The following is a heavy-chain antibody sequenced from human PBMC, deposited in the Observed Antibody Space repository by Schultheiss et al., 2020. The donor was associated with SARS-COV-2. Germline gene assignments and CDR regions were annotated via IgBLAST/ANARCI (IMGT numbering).Heavy chain of an antibody. CDR3: ARGGGSSGWSNYGMDV. CDR2: INHSGST. D-gene: IGHD6-19*01. V-gene: IGHV4-39*07. CDR1: GGSISSSSYY. J-gene: IGHJ6*02. Sequence: SETLSLTCTVSGGSISSSSYYWGWIRQPPGKGLEWIGEINHSGSTNYNPSLKSRVTISVDTSKNQFSLKLSSVTAADTAVYYCARGGGSSGWSNYGMDVWGQGTTVTVSS.